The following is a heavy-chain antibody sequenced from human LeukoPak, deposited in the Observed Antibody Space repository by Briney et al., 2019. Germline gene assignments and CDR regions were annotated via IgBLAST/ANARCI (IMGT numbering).Heavy chain of an antibody. CDR3: ARDLQGDSWYAADAFDI. D-gene: IGHD2-8*02. CDR1: GYTFTSYG. Sequence: ASVKVSCKASGYTFTSYGISWVRQAPGQGLEWMGWISAYNGNTNYAQKLQGRVTMTTDTSTSTAYMELRSLRSDDTAVYYCARDLQGDSWYAADAFDIWGRGTMVTVSS. V-gene: IGHV1-18*01. CDR2: ISAYNGNT. J-gene: IGHJ3*02.